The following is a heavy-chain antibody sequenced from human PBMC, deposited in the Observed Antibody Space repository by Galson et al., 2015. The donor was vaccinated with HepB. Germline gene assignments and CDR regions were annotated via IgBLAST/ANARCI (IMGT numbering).Heavy chain of an antibody. Sequence: SVKVSCKASGGTFSSYAISWVRQAPGQGLEWMGRIIPILGIANFAQKFQGRVTITADKSTSTAYMELSSLRSEDTAVYYCARELSAILTGLLMDVWGQGTTVTVSS. D-gene: IGHD3-9*01. CDR3: ARELSAILTGLLMDV. J-gene: IGHJ6*02. CDR2: IIPILGIA. V-gene: IGHV1-69*04. CDR1: GGTFSSYA.